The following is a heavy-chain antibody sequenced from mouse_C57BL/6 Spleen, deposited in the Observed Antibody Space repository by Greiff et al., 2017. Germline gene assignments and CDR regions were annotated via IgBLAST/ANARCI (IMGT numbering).Heavy chain of an antibody. CDR2: IDPSDSYT. Sequence: QVQLQQPGAELVMPGASVKLSCKASGYTFTSYWMHWVKQRPGQGLEWIGEIDPSDSYTNYNQKFKGKSTLTVDKSSSTAYMQLSSLTSEDSAVYYCASSTGTGYYFDYWGQGTPLTVSS. V-gene: IGHV1-69*01. J-gene: IGHJ2*01. CDR3: ASSTGTGYYFDY. CDR1: GYTFTSYW. D-gene: IGHD4-1*02.